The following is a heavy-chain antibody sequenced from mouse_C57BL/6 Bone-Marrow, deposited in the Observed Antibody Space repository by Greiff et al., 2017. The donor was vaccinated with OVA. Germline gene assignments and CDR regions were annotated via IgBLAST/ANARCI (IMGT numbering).Heavy chain of an antibody. Sequence: EVQLQQSGPELVKPGASVKISCKASGYTFTDYYMNWVKQSHGKSLEWIGDINPNNGGTSYNQKFKGKATLTVDKSSSTAYMELRSLTSEDSAVYYCARGDDYDGRAMDYWGQGTSVTVSS. V-gene: IGHV1-26*01. CDR2: INPNNGGT. D-gene: IGHD2-4*01. CDR3: ARGDDYDGRAMDY. J-gene: IGHJ4*01. CDR1: GYTFTDYY.